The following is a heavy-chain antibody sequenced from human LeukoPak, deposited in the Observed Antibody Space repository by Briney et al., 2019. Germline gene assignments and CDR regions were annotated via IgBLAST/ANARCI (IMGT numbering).Heavy chain of an antibody. J-gene: IGHJ4*02. V-gene: IGHV3-30*03. D-gene: IGHD2-2*03. CDR2: ISYDGSNK. CDR3: AREMERWILSYPLY. Sequence: PGGSLRLSCEVSGFTFTSYGMHWVRQAPGKGLEWVAVISYDGSNKYYADSVKGRFTISRDNSKNTLYLQMNSLRAEDTAVYYCAREMERWILSYPLYWGQGTLVTVSS. CDR1: GFTFTSYG.